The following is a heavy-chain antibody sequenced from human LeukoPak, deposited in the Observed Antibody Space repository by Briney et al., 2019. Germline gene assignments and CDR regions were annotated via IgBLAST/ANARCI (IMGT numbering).Heavy chain of an antibody. CDR3: ARGNPPYYFNY. J-gene: IGHJ4*02. Sequence: ASVKVSCKASGCTFTSYYMHWVRQAPGQGLEWMGLINPNGGSTTYAQKFQGRATMTRDTSTSTVYMNLSSLRSEDTAVYSCARGNPPYYFNYWGQGTLVTVSS. V-gene: IGHV1-46*01. D-gene: IGHD1-14*01. CDR2: INPNGGST. CDR1: GCTFTSYY.